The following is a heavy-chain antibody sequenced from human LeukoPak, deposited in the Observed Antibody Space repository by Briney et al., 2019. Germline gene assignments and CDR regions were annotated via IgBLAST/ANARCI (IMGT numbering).Heavy chain of an antibody. D-gene: IGHD1-26*01. Sequence: ASVKVSCKASGYTFTDYYMHCVRQAPGQGLEWMGWINPNSGGTNYAQTFQGRVTMTRDTFISTAYMELSSLRSDDTAMYYCARSYSGFGYALHDYWGQGTLVTVSS. CDR1: GYTFTDYY. V-gene: IGHV1-2*02. CDR2: INPNSGGT. CDR3: ARSYSGFGYALHDY. J-gene: IGHJ4*02.